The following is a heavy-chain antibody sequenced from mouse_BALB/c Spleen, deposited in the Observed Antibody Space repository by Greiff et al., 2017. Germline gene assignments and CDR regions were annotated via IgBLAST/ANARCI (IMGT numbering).Heavy chain of an antibody. CDR1: GYAFSSYW. CDR2: IYPGDGDT. Sequence: QVQLQQSGAELVRPGSSVKISCKASGYAFSSYWMNWVKQRPGQGLEWIGQIYPGDGDTNYNGKFKGKATLTADKSSSTAYMQLSSLTSEDSAVYFCASPVAMDYWGQGTSVTVSS. CDR3: ASPVAMDY. J-gene: IGHJ4*01. V-gene: IGHV1-80*01.